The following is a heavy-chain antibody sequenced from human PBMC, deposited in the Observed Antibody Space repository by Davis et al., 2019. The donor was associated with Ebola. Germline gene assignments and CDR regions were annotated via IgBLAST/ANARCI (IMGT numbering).Heavy chain of an antibody. Sequence: PSETLSLTCAVYGGSFSGYYWSWIRQPPGKGLEWIGEINHSGSTNYNPSLKSRVTISVDTSKNQFSLKLSSVTAADTAVYYCARGTVRYQLLSRGLWFDPWGQGTLVTVSS. CDR1: GGSFSGYY. V-gene: IGHV4-34*01. CDR3: ARGTVRYQLLSRGLWFDP. J-gene: IGHJ5*02. D-gene: IGHD2-2*01. CDR2: INHSGST.